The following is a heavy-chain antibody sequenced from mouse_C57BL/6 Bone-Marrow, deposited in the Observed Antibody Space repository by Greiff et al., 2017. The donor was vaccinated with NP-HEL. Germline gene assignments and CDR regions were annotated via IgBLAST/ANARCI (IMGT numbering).Heavy chain of an antibody. Sequence: LVEPGASVKISCKASGYSFTGYYMNWVKQSPEKSLEWIGEINPSTGGTTYNQKFKAKATLTVDKSSSTAYMQLKSLTSEDSAVYYCARREGGYTNWVFAYWGQGTLVTVSA. V-gene: IGHV1-42*01. J-gene: IGHJ3*01. D-gene: IGHD4-1*01. CDR2: INPSTGGT. CDR3: ARREGGYTNWVFAY. CDR1: GYSFTGYY.